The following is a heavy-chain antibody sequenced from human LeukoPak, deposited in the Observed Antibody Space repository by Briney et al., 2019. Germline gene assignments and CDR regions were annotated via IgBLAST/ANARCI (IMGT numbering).Heavy chain of an antibody. CDR2: ISAYNGNT. Sequence: GASVKVSCKASGYTFTSYGISWVRQAPGQGLEWMGWISAYNGNTNYAQKLQGRVTMTTDTSTSTAYMELRSLRSDDTAVYYCARVGVATKIYYYYGMDVWGQGTTVTVSS. J-gene: IGHJ6*02. CDR3: ARVGVATKIYYYYGMDV. D-gene: IGHD5-12*01. CDR1: GYTFTSYG. V-gene: IGHV1-18*01.